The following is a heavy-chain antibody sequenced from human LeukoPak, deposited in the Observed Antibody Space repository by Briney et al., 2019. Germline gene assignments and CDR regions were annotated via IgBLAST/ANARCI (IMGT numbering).Heavy chain of an antibody. D-gene: IGHD3-3*01. CDR3: ARGDAITIFGIIITDGFDY. CDR2: IYHSGST. V-gene: IGHV4-38-2*02. J-gene: IGHJ4*02. Sequence: PSETLSLTCTVSGYSISSGYYWGWIRQPPGRGLEWIGSIYHSGSTYYNPSLKSRVTISVDTSKNQFSLKLRSVTATDTAVYYCARGDAITIFGIIITDGFDYWGQGTLVTVSS. CDR1: GYSISSGYY.